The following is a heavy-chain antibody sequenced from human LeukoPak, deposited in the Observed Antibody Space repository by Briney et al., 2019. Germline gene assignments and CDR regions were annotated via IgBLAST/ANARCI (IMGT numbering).Heavy chain of an antibody. J-gene: IGHJ5*02. CDR1: GGSISSYY. D-gene: IGHD3-22*01. CDR2: IYTSGST. Sequence: PSETLSLTCTVSGGSISSYYWSWIRQPAGKGLEWIGRIYTSGSTNYNPSLKSRVTMSVDTSKNQFSLKLSSVTAADTAVYYCAREGEVYYDSSGYYTNWFDPWGRGTLVTVSS. CDR3: AREGEVYYDSSGYYTNWFDP. V-gene: IGHV4-4*07.